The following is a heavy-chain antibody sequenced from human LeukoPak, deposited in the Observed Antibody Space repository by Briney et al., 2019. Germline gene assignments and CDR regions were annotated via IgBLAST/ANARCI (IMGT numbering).Heavy chain of an antibody. Sequence: PSETLSLTCTVSGGSTSSYYWGWIRQPPGKGLEWIGSIYYSGNTYYNPSLKSRVTISVDTSKNQFSLKLSSVTAADTAVYYCARALEYSSSKNYFDYWGQGTLVTVSS. V-gene: IGHV4-39*07. D-gene: IGHD6-6*01. CDR2: IYYSGNT. CDR3: ARALEYSSSKNYFDY. CDR1: GGSTSSYY. J-gene: IGHJ4*02.